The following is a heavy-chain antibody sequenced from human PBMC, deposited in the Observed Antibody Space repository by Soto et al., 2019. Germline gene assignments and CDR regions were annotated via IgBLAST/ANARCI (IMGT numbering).Heavy chain of an antibody. CDR2: IYGDDDQ. Sequence: QITLKESGPTLVKPTQTLTLICTFSGFSLTTSAVGVGWIRQPRGKALEWLTVIYGDDDQRSSPSLRSRITISKDTSKNRVVLRMTNMDPVDTATYYCAHRPRASAGLFDLWGQGTQVTVSS. CDR3: AHRPRASAGLFDL. J-gene: IGHJ4*02. CDR1: GFSLTTSAVG. V-gene: IGHV2-5*02.